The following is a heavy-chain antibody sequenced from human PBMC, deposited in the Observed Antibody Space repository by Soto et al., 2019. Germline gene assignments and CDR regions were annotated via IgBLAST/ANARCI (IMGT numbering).Heavy chain of an antibody. CDR3: AAPRDEYGSGVSWFTYGMDI. J-gene: IGHJ6*02. CDR1: GFTFSDYA. CDR2: LDGAGGST. V-gene: IGHV3-23*01. D-gene: IGHD3-10*01. Sequence: GGSLRLSCLASGFTFSDYAMTWVRHVPGRGLEWVASLDGAGGSTYYADSVRGRFTISRDNSQNTLFLQMKSLTVDDTAIYYCAAPRDEYGSGVSWFTYGMDIWGQGTTVTVS.